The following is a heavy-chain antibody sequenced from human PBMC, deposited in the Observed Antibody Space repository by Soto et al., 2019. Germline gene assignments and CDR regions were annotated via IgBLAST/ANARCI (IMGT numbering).Heavy chain of an antibody. CDR1: GGSFSGYY. D-gene: IGHD2-15*01. J-gene: IGHJ6*03. CDR2: INHSGST. CDR3: ARGVVVAASYFYYYYYYMDV. V-gene: IGHV4-34*01. Sequence: PSETLSLTCAVYGGSFSGYYWSWIRQPPGKGLEWIGEINHSGSTNYNPSLKSRVTISVDTSKNQFSLKLSSVTAADTAVYYCARGVVVAASYFYYYYYYMDVWGKGTTVTVSS.